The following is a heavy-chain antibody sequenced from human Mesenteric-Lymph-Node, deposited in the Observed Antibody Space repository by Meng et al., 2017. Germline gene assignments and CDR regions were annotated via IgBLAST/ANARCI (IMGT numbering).Heavy chain of an antibody. CDR3: ARDYGGNPYYPDY. Sequence: QGHLVESGGAVVQPGRSRQLSCAASGFTFTSHAMNWVRHAPGKGLEWVAVTSYDGSNKYYADSVKGRFTISRDNSKNTLSLQMNSLTTDDTAVYYCARDYGGNPYYPDYWGQGTLVTVSS. CDR2: TSYDGSNK. V-gene: IGHV3-30-3*01. CDR1: GFTFTSHA. J-gene: IGHJ4*02. D-gene: IGHD4-23*01.